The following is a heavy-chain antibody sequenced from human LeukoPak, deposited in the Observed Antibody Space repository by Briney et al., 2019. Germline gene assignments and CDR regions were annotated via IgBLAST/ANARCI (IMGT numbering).Heavy chain of an antibody. V-gene: IGHV4-34*01. CDR1: GGSFSGYY. CDR2: INHSGST. CDR3: ARGRRRVVTAAINNWFDP. D-gene: IGHD2-2*01. J-gene: IGHJ5*02. Sequence: PSETLSLTCALYGGSFSGYYWSWIRQPPGKGLEWIGEINHSGSTNYNPSLKSRVTISVDTSKYQFSLKLSSVTAADTAVYYCARGRRRVVTAAINNWFDPWGQGTLVTVSS.